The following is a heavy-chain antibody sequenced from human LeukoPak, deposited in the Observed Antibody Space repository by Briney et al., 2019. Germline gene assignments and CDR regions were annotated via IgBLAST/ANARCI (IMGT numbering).Heavy chain of an antibody. CDR2: ISSTRPTI. J-gene: IGHJ4*02. CDR3: ARSGYSSTWYLQNFELDY. V-gene: IGHV3-48*04. D-gene: IGHD2-2*01. Sequence: PGGSLRLSCAAAGFSFSSYNMNWVRQAPGKGREWISYISSTRPTIYYADSVKCRFTITRDNAKNSLYMQMNSLRAEDTAVYFCARSGYSSTWYLQNFELDYWGQGTLVTVSS. CDR1: GFSFSSYN.